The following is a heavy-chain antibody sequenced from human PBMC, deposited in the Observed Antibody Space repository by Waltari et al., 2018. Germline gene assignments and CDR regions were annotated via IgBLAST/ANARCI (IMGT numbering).Heavy chain of an antibody. CDR1: GFTFSDYG. V-gene: IGHV3-33*06. J-gene: IGHJ5*02. Sequence: QVQLVESGGGVVQPGRSLRLSCAASGFTFSDYGMHWVRQAPGKGLEWVAVIWYDGSHKYYADSVKGRFTISRDNSKNTMYLQMNSLRAEDTALYYCAKTVAGIYNCFDPWGQGTLVTVSS. CDR2: IWYDGSHK. D-gene: IGHD6-19*01. CDR3: AKTVAGIYNCFDP.